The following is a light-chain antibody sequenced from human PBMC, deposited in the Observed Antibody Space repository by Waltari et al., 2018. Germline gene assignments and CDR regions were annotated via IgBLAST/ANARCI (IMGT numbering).Light chain of an antibody. CDR1: QTISSY. CDR2: AAS. J-gene: IGKJ2*01. V-gene: IGKV1-39*01. Sequence: DIQMTQSPSSLSASVGDRVTITCRASQTISSYLNWYQQKPGKAPKLLIYAASSLQSGVPSRCSGSGAATAFTLTISSLLPEDFATSYCQQRYSTIPYTFGQGTKLEIK. CDR3: QQRYSTIPYT.